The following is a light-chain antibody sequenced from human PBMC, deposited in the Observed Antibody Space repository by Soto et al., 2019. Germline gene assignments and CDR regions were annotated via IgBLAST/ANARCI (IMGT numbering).Light chain of an antibody. J-gene: IGKJ3*01. CDR2: AAS. CDR3: QQSYSTPRST. V-gene: IGKV1-39*01. Sequence: DIQMTQSPSSLSASGGDRVTITCRASQSISSYLNWYQQKPGKAPKLLLYAASSLQSGVPSRFSDSGSGTDFTLTISSLQTEDFATYYCQQSYSTPRSTFGPGNKVYIK. CDR1: QSISSY.